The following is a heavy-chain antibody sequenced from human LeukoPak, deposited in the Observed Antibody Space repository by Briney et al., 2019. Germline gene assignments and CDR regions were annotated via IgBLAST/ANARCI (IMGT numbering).Heavy chain of an antibody. D-gene: IGHD5-24*01. CDR1: GGSISSYY. CDR2: IYYSGST. Sequence: SETLSLTCTVSGGSISSYYWSWIRQPPGKGLEWIGYIYYSGSTNYNPSLKSRVTISVDTSKNQFSLKLSSVTAADTAVYYCARGDGYSLLVDYWGQGTLVTVSS. CDR3: ARGDGYSLLVDY. V-gene: IGHV4-59*01. J-gene: IGHJ4*02.